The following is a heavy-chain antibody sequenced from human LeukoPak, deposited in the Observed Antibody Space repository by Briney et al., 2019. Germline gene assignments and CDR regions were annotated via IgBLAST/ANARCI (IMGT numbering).Heavy chain of an antibody. D-gene: IGHD3-22*01. CDR2: ISGSGDRT. Sequence: GGSLRLSCAAPGFTFSNYVMSWVRQAPGKGPECVSSISGSGDRTQYADSVKGRFTISRDNSKNTLYLQMNSLRAEDTAVYYCAKDRGGILVVISDAFDIWGQGTMVTVSS. J-gene: IGHJ3*02. CDR1: GFTFSNYV. V-gene: IGHV3-23*01. CDR3: AKDRGGILVVISDAFDI.